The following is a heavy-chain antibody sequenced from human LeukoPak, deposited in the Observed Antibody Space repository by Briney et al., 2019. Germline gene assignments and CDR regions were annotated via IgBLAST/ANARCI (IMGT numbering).Heavy chain of an antibody. V-gene: IGHV1-24*01. CDR2: LDRETDET. CDR1: GFVLTEVS. D-gene: IGHD5-24*01. CDR3: ITDPYNNHGNFDF. Sequence: ASVKVSCKVSGFVLTEVSVHWVRQAPGKGLEWMASLDRETDETIYAQNFQGRVTMTEDTSTDTAYMEVRRLTSEDTALYFCITDPYNNHGNFDFWGQGTLLNVAS. J-gene: IGHJ4*01.